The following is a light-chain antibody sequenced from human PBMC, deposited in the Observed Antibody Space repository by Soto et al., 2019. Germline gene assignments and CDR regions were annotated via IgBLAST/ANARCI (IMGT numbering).Light chain of an antibody. CDR3: QQYNSSQYT. Sequence: DIQMTQSPSTLSASVGDRVTITCRASQSISSWLAWYQQKPGKAPKLLIYDASSLESGVPSRFSGSGSGTEFTLTISSLQPDDFAPYYCQQYNSSQYTFGQGTKLEIK. CDR1: QSISSW. V-gene: IGKV1-5*01. CDR2: DAS. J-gene: IGKJ2*01.